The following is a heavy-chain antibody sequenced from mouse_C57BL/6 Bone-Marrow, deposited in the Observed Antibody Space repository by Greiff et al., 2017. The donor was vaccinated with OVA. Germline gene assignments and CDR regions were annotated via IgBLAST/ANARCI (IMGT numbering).Heavy chain of an antibody. CDR1: GYSFTGYF. D-gene: IGHD1-1*01. CDR2: INPYNGDT. Sequence: EVQRVESGPELVKPGDSVKISCKASGYSFTGYFMNWVMQSHGKSLEWIGRINPYNGDTFYNQKFKGKATLTVDKSSSTAHMELRSLTSEDSAVYYCASENFYYGSSFFAYWGQGTLVTVSA. CDR3: ASENFYYGSSFFAY. J-gene: IGHJ3*01. V-gene: IGHV1-20*01.